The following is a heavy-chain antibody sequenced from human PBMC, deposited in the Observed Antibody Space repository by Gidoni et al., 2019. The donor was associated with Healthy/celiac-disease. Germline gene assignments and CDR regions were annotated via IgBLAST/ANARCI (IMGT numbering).Heavy chain of an antibody. CDR2: IHYRGST. CDR3: AREPSIAAARDAFDI. J-gene: IGHJ3*02. CDR1: GGSISSGGYY. Sequence: QVQLQESVQGLEQPSQALSLTGTVSGGSISSGGYYWSWIRQHPGKGLEWIGSIHYRGSTYYNPSRKTRVTISVDTSKNQFSLKLSAVTAADTAVYYCAREPSIAAARDAFDIWGQGTMVTVSS. D-gene: IGHD6-13*01. V-gene: IGHV4-31*03.